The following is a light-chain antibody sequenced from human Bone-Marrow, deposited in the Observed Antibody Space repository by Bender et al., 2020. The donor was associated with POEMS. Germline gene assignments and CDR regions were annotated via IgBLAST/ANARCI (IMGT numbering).Light chain of an antibody. CDR1: SSDVESYNL. CDR3: ASHTSTSTPYV. J-gene: IGLJ1*01. CDR2: DVS. Sequence: QSALTQPASVSGSPGQSITISCTGFSSDVESYNLVSWYQQHPGKVPKLMIYDVSNRPSGVSNRFSGSKSGNTASLTISGLQAEDEADYFCASHTSTSTPYVFGTGTRVTVL. V-gene: IGLV2-14*02.